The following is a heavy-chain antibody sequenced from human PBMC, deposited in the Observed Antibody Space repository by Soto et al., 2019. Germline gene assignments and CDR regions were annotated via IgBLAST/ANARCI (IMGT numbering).Heavy chain of an antibody. J-gene: IGHJ4*02. CDR3: ASSGAGVEY. V-gene: IGHV4-39*07. Sequence: SETLSLTCTVSGGSISSRGYYWGWIRQPPGKGPEWIGTIYYSGSTYYSPSLKGRVTISVDKSKNQFSLKLSSVTAADTAVYYCASSGAGVEYWGQGTLVSVS. CDR1: GGSISSRGYY. CDR2: IYYSGST. D-gene: IGHD1-1*01.